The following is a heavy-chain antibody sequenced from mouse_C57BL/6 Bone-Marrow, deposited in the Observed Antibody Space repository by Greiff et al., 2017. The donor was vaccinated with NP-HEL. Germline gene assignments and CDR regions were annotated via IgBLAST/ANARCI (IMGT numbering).Heavy chain of an antibody. D-gene: IGHD1-1*01. Sequence: QVQLKQPGAELVMPGASVKLSCKASGYTFTSYWMHWVKQRPGQGLEWIGEIDPSDSYTNYNQKFKGKSTLTVDKSSSTAYMQLSSLTSEDSAVYYCATKGVVGDYWGQGTTLTVSS. J-gene: IGHJ2*01. V-gene: IGHV1-69*01. CDR1: GYTFTSYW. CDR2: IDPSDSYT. CDR3: ATKGVVGDY.